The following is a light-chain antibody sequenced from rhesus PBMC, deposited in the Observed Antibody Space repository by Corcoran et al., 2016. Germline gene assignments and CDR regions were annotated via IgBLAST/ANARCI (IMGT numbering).Light chain of an antibody. CDR3: QQYNSAPFT. J-gene: IGKJ3*01. CDR1: QGISSW. CDR2: KAA. Sequence: DIQMTQSPSSLSASVGDRVTITCRASQGISSWLAWYQQKPGKAPKLLIYKAASLQSGVPSRFSGSGAGTDFTLTISSLQPEDFAPYSCQQYNSAPFTFGPGTKLDIK. V-gene: IGKV1-21*01.